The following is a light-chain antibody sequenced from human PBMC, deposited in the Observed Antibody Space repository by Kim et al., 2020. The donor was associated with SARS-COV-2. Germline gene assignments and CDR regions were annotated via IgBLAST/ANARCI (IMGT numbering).Light chain of an antibody. CDR1: QSVSNN. CDR2: GAS. CDR3: QQYNDWPWT. J-gene: IGKJ1*01. Sequence: EIVMTQSPATLSVSPGERATLSCRASQSVSNNLAWYQQKPGQAPRLLIYGASTRATGIPARFSGSASGTEFTLTISSLQSEDFAVYYCQQYNDWPWTFGQGTKVEI. V-gene: IGKV3-15*01.